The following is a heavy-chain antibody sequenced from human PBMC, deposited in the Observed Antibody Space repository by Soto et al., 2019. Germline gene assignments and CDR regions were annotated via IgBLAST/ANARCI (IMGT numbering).Heavy chain of an antibody. CDR1: GFTFSDHY. Sequence: EVQLVESGGGLVQPGGSLRLSCAASGFTFSDHYMNWVRQAPGKGLEWVGRIRNKANSYTTEYAASVKGRFTISRDDSVNSLYLQVNSLKTEDTAVYYCARGTGCFDCRGQGTLVTVSS. J-gene: IGHJ4*02. CDR3: ARGTGCFDC. CDR2: IRNKANSYTT. V-gene: IGHV3-72*01. D-gene: IGHD2-8*02.